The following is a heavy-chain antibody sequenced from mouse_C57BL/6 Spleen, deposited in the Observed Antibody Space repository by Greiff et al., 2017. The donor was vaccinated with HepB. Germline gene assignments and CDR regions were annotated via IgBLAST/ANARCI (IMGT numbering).Heavy chain of an antibody. CDR3: TTLPDYDGFAY. CDR1: GFNIKDDY. V-gene: IGHV14-4*01. CDR2: IDPENGDT. Sequence: VQLQHSGAELVRPGASVKLSCTASGFNIKDDYMHWVKQRPEQGLEWIGWIDPENGDTEYASKFQGKATITADTSSNTAYLQLSSLTSEDTAVYYCTTLPDYDGFAYWGQGTLVTVSA. J-gene: IGHJ3*01. D-gene: IGHD2-4*01.